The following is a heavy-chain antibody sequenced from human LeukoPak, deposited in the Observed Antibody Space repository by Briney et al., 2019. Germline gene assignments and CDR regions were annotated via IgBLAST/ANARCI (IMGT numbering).Heavy chain of an antibody. D-gene: IGHD2-21*02. V-gene: IGHV3-48*02. CDR2: ISSSSSRI. J-gene: IGHJ3*02. Sequence: PGGSLRLSCAVSGFSFSTYTMNWVRQAPGKGLEWVSYISSSSSRIWYADSVKGRFTISRDNAKNSLYLQMNSLRDEDTAVYYCARGLAYCGGDCYRAFDIWGQGTMVTVSS. CDR1: GFSFSTYT. CDR3: ARGLAYCGGDCYRAFDI.